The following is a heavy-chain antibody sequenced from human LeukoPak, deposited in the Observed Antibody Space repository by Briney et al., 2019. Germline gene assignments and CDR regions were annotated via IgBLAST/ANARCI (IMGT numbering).Heavy chain of an antibody. Sequence: SETPSLVCTVSSGTISNYYWSWIRQPPGKGLEWIGNIYYTGTTHYNPSLKSRVHITLDTPKNHFSLNLSSVTAADTAFYYCARHLRFGTNWYIDSWGQGTLVTVSS. CDR2: IYYTGTT. D-gene: IGHD1-1*01. J-gene: IGHJ4*02. CDR3: ARHLRFGTNWYIDS. CDR1: SGTISNYY. V-gene: IGHV4-59*08.